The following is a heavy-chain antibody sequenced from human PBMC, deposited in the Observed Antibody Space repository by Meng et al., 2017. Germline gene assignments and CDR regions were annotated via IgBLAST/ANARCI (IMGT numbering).Heavy chain of an antibody. CDR1: GVTFRKYA. Sequence: GGSLRPSCVVYGVTFRKYAMSWVRQAPGKGLEWVSTISSDGDGTHYADSVKGRFTISRDDSKSTVSLQMNSLRAEDTATYFCANDESSYDSSGPIEYWGQGTLVTVSS. CDR2: ISSDGDGT. D-gene: IGHD3-22*01. V-gene: IGHV3-23*01. J-gene: IGHJ4*02. CDR3: ANDESSYDSSGPIEY.